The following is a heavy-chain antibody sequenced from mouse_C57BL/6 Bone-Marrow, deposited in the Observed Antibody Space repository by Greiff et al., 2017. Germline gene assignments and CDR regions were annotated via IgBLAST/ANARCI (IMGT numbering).Heavy chain of an antibody. CDR2: ISDGGSYT. Sequence: EVKLMESGGGLVKPGGSLKLSCAASGFTFSSYAMSWVRQTPEKRLEWVATISDGGSYTYYPDNVKGRFTISRDNAKNNLYLQMSHLKSEDTAMYYCARENGRYYYAMDYWGQGTSGTVAS. J-gene: IGHJ4*01. CDR3: ARENGRYYYAMDY. D-gene: IGHD1-1*01. CDR1: GFTFSSYA. V-gene: IGHV5-4*01.